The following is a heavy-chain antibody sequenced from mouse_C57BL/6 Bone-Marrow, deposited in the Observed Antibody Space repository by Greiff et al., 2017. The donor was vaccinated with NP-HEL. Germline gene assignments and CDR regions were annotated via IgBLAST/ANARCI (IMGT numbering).Heavy chain of an antibody. V-gene: IGHV5-9*01. Sequence: EVQVVESGGGLVKPGGSLKLSCAASGFTFSSYTMSWVRQTPEKRLEWVATISGGGGNTYYPDSVKGRFTISRDNAKNTLYLQMSSLRSEDTALYYCARQRCKRSAMDYWGQGTSVTVSS. CDR3: ARQRCKRSAMDY. CDR2: ISGGGGNT. CDR1: GFTFSSYT. J-gene: IGHJ4*01.